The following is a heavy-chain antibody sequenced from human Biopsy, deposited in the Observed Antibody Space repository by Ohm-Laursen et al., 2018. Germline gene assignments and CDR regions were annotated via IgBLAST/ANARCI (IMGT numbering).Heavy chain of an antibody. D-gene: IGHD2-21*02. Sequence: SLRLSCAASGFTFSSYAMSWVRQAPGEGLEWVSLISASGGSAYYADSVKGRFTVSRDNSKNTVFLQMNSLRPEDTAAYYCAKKGMPVTDNNWFDPWGQGTLVTVSS. CDR3: AKKGMPVTDNNWFDP. V-gene: IGHV3-23*01. CDR2: ISASGGSA. J-gene: IGHJ5*02. CDR1: GFTFSSYA.